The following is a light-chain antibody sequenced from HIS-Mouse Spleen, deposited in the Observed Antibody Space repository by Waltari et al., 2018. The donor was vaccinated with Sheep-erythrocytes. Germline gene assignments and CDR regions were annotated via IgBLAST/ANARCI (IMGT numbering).Light chain of an antibody. V-gene: IGLV2-23*01. J-gene: IGLJ3*02. Sequence: QSALTQPASVSGSPGQSITIPCTGTSSDVGSYNLVSWYQQHPGKAPKLMIYEGSKPPSGVSNRFSGSKSGNTASLTISGLQAEDEADYYCCSYAGSSTPWVFGGGTKLTVL. CDR1: SSDVGSYNL. CDR3: CSYAGSSTPWV. CDR2: EGS.